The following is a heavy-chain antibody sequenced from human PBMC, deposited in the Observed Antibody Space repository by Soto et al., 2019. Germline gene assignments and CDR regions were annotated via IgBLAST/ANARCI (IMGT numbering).Heavy chain of an antibody. J-gene: IGHJ6*02. CDR3: ARDKPYDSSSWIPRSPYGMDV. Sequence: GGSLRLSCAASGFTFSSYGMHWVRQAPGKGLEWVAVIWYDGSNKYYADSVKGRFTISRDNSKNTLYLQMNSLRAEDTAVYYCARDKPYDSSSWIPRSPYGMDVWGQGTTVTVSS. CDR1: GFTFSSYG. CDR2: IWYDGSNK. D-gene: IGHD6-13*01. V-gene: IGHV3-33*01.